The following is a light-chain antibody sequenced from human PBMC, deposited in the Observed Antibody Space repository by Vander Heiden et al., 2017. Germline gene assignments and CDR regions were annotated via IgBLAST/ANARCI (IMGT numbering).Light chain of an antibody. CDR3: QAGDIRTDVV. CDR1: KFGNTY. CDR2: HDT. V-gene: IGLV3-1*01. Sequence: SHELTQPHSVSVSPGQTGGITCSGDKFGNTYPCWDQQKPSQSPVLVIYHDTKRPTGIPDRFSGSHSGNTATLTISGTQAMDEADYYCQAGDIRTDVVFGGGTKLTVL. J-gene: IGLJ2*01.